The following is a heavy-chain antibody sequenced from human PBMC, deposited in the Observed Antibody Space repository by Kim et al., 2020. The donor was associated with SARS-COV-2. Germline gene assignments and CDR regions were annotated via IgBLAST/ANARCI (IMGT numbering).Heavy chain of an antibody. CDR2: INHSGST. D-gene: IGHD3-10*01. V-gene: IGHV4-34*01. CDR3: ARTSKNYYGSGSYYNREVVVIDY. J-gene: IGHJ4*02. Sequence: SETLSLTCAVYGGSFSGYYWSWIRQPPGKGLEWIGEINHSGSTNYNPSLKSRVTISVDTSKNQFSLKLSSVTAADTAVYYCARTSKNYYGSGSYYNREVVVIDYWGQGTLVTVSS. CDR1: GGSFSGYY.